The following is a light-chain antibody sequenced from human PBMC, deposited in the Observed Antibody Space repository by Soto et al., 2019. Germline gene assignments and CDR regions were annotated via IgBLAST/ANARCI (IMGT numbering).Light chain of an antibody. CDR3: QSFDISTVI. CDR1: SGSIASNY. J-gene: IGLJ2*01. CDR2: EHN. V-gene: IGLV6-57*04. Sequence: NFMLTQPHSVSESPGKTVTISCTRSSGSIASNYVQWYQQRPGSAPTTVIYEHNQRPSGVPDRFSGSTDGSSNSASLTISGLQTEDEADYYCQSFDISTVIFRGGTKLTVL.